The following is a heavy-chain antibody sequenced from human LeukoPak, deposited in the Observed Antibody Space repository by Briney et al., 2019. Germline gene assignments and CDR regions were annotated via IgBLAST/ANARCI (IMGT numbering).Heavy chain of an antibody. D-gene: IGHD6-19*01. V-gene: IGHV3-48*01. CDR3: VRPAGAIAVAGNHYYYGMDV. Sequence: GGSLRLSCAASGFTFSSYSMTWVRQAPGKGLEWVSSISSSSSAAYYADSVRGRFTISRDNAKNSLYLHMNSLRAEDTAVYYCVRPAGAIAVAGNHYYYGMDVWGQGTTVTVSS. J-gene: IGHJ6*02. CDR2: ISSSSSAA. CDR1: GFTFSSYS.